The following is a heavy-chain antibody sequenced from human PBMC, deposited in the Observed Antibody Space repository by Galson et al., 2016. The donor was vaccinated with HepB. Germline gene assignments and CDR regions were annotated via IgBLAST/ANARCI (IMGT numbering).Heavy chain of an antibody. CDR3: ARNDIALSGLFDY. Sequence: SVKVSCKASGYPFTTYAMNWVRQAPGQGLQWMGWINTNTGNPTYAQGFTGRFVFSLDTSVTTAYLQISSLKAEDTAVYYCARNDIALSGLFDYWGQGTLVTVSS. D-gene: IGHD6-19*01. V-gene: IGHV7-4-1*02. J-gene: IGHJ4*02. CDR1: GYPFTTYA. CDR2: INTNTGNP.